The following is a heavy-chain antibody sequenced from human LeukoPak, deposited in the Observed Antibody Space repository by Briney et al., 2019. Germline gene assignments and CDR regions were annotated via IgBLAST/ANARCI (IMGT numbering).Heavy chain of an antibody. CDR2: IYHSGST. V-gene: IGHV4-34*01. CDR1: GXSFIGYY. CDR3: AKKAQPPVYFTVTTRNNWFDP. Sequence: PSETLSLTCAVYGXSFIGYYWSWIRQPPGKGLEWIGQIYHSGSTNYNPSLKSRVSMSLDSSKNQFSLKLTSVTAAYTLVYYCAKKAQPPVYFTVTTRNNWFDPWGQGTLVTVSS. J-gene: IGHJ5*02. D-gene: IGHD4-17*01.